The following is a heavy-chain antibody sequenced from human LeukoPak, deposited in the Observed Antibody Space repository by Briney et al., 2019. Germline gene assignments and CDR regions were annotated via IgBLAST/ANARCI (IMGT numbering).Heavy chain of an antibody. V-gene: IGHV3-73*01. CDR3: ARDSSSEGPLDY. CDR2: IRSKANNYAT. J-gene: IGHJ4*02. D-gene: IGHD6-6*01. CDR1: GFTFSASA. Sequence: GGSLKLSCAASGFTFSASAVHWVRQASGKGLEWIGRIRSKANNYATAYAGSLKGRFTVSRDDSKNTAYLQMNSLKTEDSAVNFCARDSSSEGPLDYWGQGTLVAVSS.